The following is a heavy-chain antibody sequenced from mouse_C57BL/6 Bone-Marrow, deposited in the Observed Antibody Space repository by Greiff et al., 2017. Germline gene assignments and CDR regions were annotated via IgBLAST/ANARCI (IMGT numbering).Heavy chain of an antibody. CDR3: TSGYYSNYGLFDY. D-gene: IGHD2-5*01. Sequence: VQLQQSGAELVRPGASVKLSCTASGFNIKDDYMNWVKQRPEQGLEWIGWIDPENGDPAYAPKFQGQATITADKSSNTAYLQRSSMTSEYTAVYYCTSGYYSNYGLFDYWGQGTTLTVSS. J-gene: IGHJ2*01. CDR2: IDPENGDP. V-gene: IGHV14-4*01. CDR1: GFNIKDDY.